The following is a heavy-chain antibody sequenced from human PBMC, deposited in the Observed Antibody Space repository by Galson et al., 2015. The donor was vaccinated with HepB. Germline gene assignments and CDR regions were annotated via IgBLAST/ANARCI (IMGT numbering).Heavy chain of an antibody. CDR1: GFSLSTRGMC. J-gene: IGHJ4*02. D-gene: IGHD2-2*01. CDR2: IDWDDNK. CDR3: ARIREYCSSTSCYVTFDY. V-gene: IGHV2-70*01. Sequence: PALVKPPQTLTLTCTFSGFSLSTRGMCVSWIRQSPGKALEWLALIDWDDNKYYSTSLKTRLTISKDTSKNQVVLTMTNMDPVDTATYYCARIREYCSSTSCYVTFDYWGQGTLVTVSS.